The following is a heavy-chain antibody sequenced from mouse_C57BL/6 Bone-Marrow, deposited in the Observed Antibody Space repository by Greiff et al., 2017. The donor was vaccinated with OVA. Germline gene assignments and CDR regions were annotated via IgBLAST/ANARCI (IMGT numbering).Heavy chain of an antibody. Sequence: VQLQQPGAELVKPGASVKLSCKASGYTFTSYWMHWVKQRPGQGLEWIGMIHPNSGSTNYNEKFKRKATLTVDKSSSTAYMQLSSLTSEDSAVYYCARWFWYFDVWGTGTTVTVSS. D-gene: IGHD2-2*01. CDR2: IHPNSGST. J-gene: IGHJ1*03. CDR3: ARWFWYFDV. CDR1: GYTFTSYW. V-gene: IGHV1-64*01.